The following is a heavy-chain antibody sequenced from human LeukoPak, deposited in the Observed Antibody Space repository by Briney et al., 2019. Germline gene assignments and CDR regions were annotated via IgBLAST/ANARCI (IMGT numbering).Heavy chain of an antibody. D-gene: IGHD5-18*01. V-gene: IGHV3-23*01. Sequence: GGSLRLSCAASGFTFSSYAMSWVRQAPGKGLEWVSTISGSGGSTYYADSVKGRFIISRDNSKNTLYMQMNRLRAEDTAKYYCAKVAAGGYSYGLDYWGQGTLVTVSS. CDR1: GFTFSSYA. CDR2: ISGSGGST. J-gene: IGHJ4*02. CDR3: AKVAAGGYSYGLDY.